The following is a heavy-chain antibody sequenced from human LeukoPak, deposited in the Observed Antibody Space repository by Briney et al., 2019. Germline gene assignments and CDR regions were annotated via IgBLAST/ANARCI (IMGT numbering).Heavy chain of an antibody. V-gene: IGHV1-8*01. CDR3: ARDSRYNWNDGDFWFDP. CDR1: GYTFTSYD. D-gene: IGHD1-1*01. J-gene: IGHJ5*02. CDR2: MNPNSGNT. Sequence: GASVKVSCKASGYTFTSYDINWVRQATGQGLEWMGWMNPNSGNTGYAQKFQGRVTMTRNTSISTAYMELSSLRAEDTAVYYCARDSRYNWNDGDFWFDPWGQGTLVTVSS.